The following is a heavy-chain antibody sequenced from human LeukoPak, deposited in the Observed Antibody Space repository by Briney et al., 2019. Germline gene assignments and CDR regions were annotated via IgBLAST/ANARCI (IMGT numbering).Heavy chain of an antibody. J-gene: IGHJ4*02. Sequence: GGSLRLSCAASGFTFSSYGMHWVRQAPGKGLEWVAVIWYDGSNKYYADSVKGRFTISRDNSKNTLYLQMNSLRAEDTAVYYCAREMVRGVILDYWGQGTLVTVPS. D-gene: IGHD3-10*01. CDR1: GFTFSSYG. CDR3: AREMVRGVILDY. V-gene: IGHV3-33*01. CDR2: IWYDGSNK.